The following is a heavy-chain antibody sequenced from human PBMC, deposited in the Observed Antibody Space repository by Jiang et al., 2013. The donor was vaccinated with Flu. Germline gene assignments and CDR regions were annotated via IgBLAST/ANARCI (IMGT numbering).Heavy chain of an antibody. CDR3: AKDSGRGLRHPHP. J-gene: IGHJ5*02. CDR2: ISYDGSNK. CDR1: GFTFSSYG. V-gene: IGHV3-30*18. Sequence: RLSCAASGFTFSSYGMHWVRQAPGKGLEWVAVISYDGSNKYYADSVKGRFTISRDNSKNTLYLQMNSLRAEDTAVYYCAKDSGRGLRHPHPWGQGTLVTVSS. D-gene: IGHD3-10*01.